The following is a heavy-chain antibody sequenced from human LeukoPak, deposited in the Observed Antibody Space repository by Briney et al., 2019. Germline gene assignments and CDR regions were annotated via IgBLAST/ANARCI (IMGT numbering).Heavy chain of an antibody. D-gene: IGHD2-2*01. Sequence: SETLSLTCAVYGGSFSGYYWSWLRQPPGKGLEWIGEINHSGSTNYNPSLKSRVTISVDTSKNQFSLKLSSVTAADTAVYYCASLSFVVVPAAVFDYWGQGTLVTVSS. CDR2: INHSGST. CDR1: GGSFSGYY. V-gene: IGHV4-34*01. J-gene: IGHJ4*02. CDR3: ASLSFVVVPAAVFDY.